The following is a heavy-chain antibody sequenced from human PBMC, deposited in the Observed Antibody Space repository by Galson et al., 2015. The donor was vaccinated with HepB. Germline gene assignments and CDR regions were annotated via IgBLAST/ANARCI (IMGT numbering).Heavy chain of an antibody. V-gene: IGHV6-1*01. Sequence: CAISGDSVSNNNVAWNWIRQSPSRGLEWLGRTYYRSTWYNDYAVSVNSRITINPDTSKNQFSLQMNSVTPEDTAVYYCARAYSSAYFASDAFDIWGQGTMVTASS. D-gene: IGHD6-19*01. CDR1: GDSVSNNNVA. CDR3: ARAYSSAYFASDAFDI. J-gene: IGHJ3*02. CDR2: TYYRSTWYN.